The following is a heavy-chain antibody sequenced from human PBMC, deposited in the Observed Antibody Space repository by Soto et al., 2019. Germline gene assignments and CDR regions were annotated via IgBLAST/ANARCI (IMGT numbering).Heavy chain of an antibody. Sequence: QVQLVESGGGVVQPGRSLRLSCAASGFTFSSYAMHWVRQAPGKGLEWVAVISYDGSNKYYADSVKGRFTISRDNSKNSLYLQMNRLRAEDTAVYYCARVVGAFWGQGTMVTVSS. CDR1: GFTFSSYA. V-gene: IGHV3-30-3*01. CDR2: ISYDGSNK. CDR3: ARVVGAF. D-gene: IGHD3-16*01. J-gene: IGHJ3*01.